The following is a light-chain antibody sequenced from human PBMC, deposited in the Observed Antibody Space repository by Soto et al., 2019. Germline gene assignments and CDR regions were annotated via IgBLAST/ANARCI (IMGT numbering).Light chain of an antibody. CDR2: GVT. CDR3: ASYTGSSTYV. CDR1: SGDVGFYDF. J-gene: IGLJ3*02. Sequence: QSALTQPASMSGSPGQSITISCTGTSGDVGFYDFVSWYQQHPGKVPRLIIYGVTKRPSGVSHRFSGSKSGNTASLTISGLQVEDEADYSCASYTGSSTYVSGGGTKLTVL. V-gene: IGLV2-14*03.